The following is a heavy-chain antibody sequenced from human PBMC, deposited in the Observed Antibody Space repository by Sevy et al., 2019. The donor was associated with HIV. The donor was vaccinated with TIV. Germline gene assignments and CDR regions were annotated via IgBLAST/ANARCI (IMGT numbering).Heavy chain of an antibody. CDR2: ISSSSSYI. CDR3: ARDWAGDYDFWSGYYTDWFDP. D-gene: IGHD3-3*01. J-gene: IGHJ5*02. V-gene: IGHV3-21*01. CDR1: GFTFSSYS. Sequence: GGSLRLSCAASGFTFSSYSMNWVRQAPGKGLEWVSSISSSSSYIYYADSVKGRFTISRDNAKNSRYLQMNSLRAEDTAVYYCARDWAGDYDFWSGYYTDWFDPWGQGTLVTVSS.